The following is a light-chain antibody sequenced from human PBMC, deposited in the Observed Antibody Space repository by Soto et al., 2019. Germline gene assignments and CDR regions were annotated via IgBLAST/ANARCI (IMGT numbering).Light chain of an antibody. CDR2: GAS. CDR1: QSVSSSY. CDR3: QQYGSSPGWT. V-gene: IGKV3-20*01. J-gene: IGKJ1*01. Sequence: IVLTQSPGTLSLSPGERATLSCRASQSVSSSYLAWYQQKPGQAPRLLIYGASGRATGLPDRFSGSGSGTDVTLTISRLEPEDFAVYYCQQYGSSPGWTFGQGTKVEIK.